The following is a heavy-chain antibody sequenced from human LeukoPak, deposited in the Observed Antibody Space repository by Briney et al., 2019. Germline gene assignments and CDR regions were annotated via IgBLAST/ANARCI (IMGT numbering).Heavy chain of an antibody. CDR2: IYYSGST. Sequence: SETLSLTCTVSGGSISSYYRSWIRQPPGKGLEWIGYIYYSGSTNYNPSLKSRVTISVDTSKNQFSLKLSSVTAADTAVYYCARGDSGSYYDSSGSISYYFDYWGQGTLVTVSS. CDR1: GGSISSYY. D-gene: IGHD3-22*01. V-gene: IGHV4-59*01. CDR3: ARGDSGSYYDSSGSISYYFDY. J-gene: IGHJ4*02.